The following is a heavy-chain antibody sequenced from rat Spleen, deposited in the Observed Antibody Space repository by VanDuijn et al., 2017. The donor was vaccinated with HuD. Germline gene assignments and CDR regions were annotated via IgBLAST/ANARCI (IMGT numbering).Heavy chain of an antibody. J-gene: IGHJ2*01. CDR1: GFTFSSYD. CDR3: ARRHFGYTDYFDS. V-gene: IGHV5-25*01. Sequence: EVQLVESGGGLVQPGRSLKLSCAASGFTFSSYDMAWVRQAPTKGLEWIASISTGGGNTYYRDSVKGRFTISRDNAKSTLSLQMDSLRSEDTATYYWARRHFGYTDYFDSWGQGVMVTVSS. D-gene: IGHD1-4*01. CDR2: ISTGGGNT.